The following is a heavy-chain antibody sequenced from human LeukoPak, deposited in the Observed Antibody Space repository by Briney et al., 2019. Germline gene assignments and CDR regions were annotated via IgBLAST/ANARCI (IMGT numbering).Heavy chain of an antibody. Sequence: GGPLRLSCAASVFTLGSYWTHCGREAPGRGLVCVSRVNTDRSITYYADSAKGRFTISRENAKNTLYLQLNSLRAEDTAVYYCARGVNSASKSDYWGQGNLVSASS. V-gene: IGHV3-74*01. CDR1: VFTLGSYW. CDR2: VNTDRSIT. CDR3: ARGVNSASKSDY. D-gene: IGHD2-8*01. J-gene: IGHJ4*02.